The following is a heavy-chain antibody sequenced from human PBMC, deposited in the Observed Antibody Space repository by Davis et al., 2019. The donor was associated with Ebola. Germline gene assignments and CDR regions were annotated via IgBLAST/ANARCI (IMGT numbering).Heavy chain of an antibody. CDR2: IKQDGSEK. CDR1: GFTFSSYW. Sequence: GESLKISCAASGFTFSSYWMRWVRQAPGKGLEWVANIKQDGSEKYYVDSVKGRFTISRDNAKNSLYLQMNSLRAEDTAVYYCASIAQYYYDSSGYYQNYDIWGQGTMVTVSS. V-gene: IGHV3-7*03. D-gene: IGHD3-22*01. CDR3: ASIAQYYYDSSGYYQNYDI. J-gene: IGHJ3*02.